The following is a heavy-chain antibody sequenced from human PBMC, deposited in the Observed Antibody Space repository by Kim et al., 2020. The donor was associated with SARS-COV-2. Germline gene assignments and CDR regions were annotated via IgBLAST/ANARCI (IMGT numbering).Heavy chain of an antibody. Sequence: SETLSLTCTVSGGSISSGGYYWSWIRQHPGKGLEWIGYIYYSGSTYYNPSLKSRVTISVDTSKNQFSLKLSSVTAADTAVYYCASTSWYSSSWYLDYWGQGTLVTVSS. CDR2: IYYSGST. J-gene: IGHJ4*02. CDR1: GGSISSGGYY. V-gene: IGHV4-31*03. CDR3: ASTSWYSSSWYLDY. D-gene: IGHD6-13*01.